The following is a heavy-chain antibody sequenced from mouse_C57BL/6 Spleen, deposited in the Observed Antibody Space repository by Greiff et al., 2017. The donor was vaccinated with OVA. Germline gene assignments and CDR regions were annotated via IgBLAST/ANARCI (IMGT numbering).Heavy chain of an antibody. Sequence: EVQVVESGGGLVKPGGSLKLSCAASGFTFSSYAMSWVRQTPEKRLEWVATISDGGSYTYYPDNVKGRFTISRDNAKNNLYLQMSHLKSEDTAMYYCARDGFRGNSLFDYWGQGTTLTVSS. CDR2: ISDGGSYT. D-gene: IGHD2-1*01. CDR1: GFTFSSYA. CDR3: ARDGFRGNSLFDY. V-gene: IGHV5-4*01. J-gene: IGHJ2*01.